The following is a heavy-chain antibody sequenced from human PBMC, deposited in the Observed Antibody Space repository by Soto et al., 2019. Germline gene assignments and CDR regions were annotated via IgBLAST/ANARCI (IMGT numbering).Heavy chain of an antibody. CDR2: INAGNGNT. J-gene: IGHJ3*02. Sequence: ASVKVSCKASGYTFTSYAMHWVRQAPGQRLEWMGWINAGNGNTKYSQKFQGRVTITRDTSASTAYMELSSLRSEDTAVYYCAREPNSLDGYNWGPSDAFDIRAQRTMVTVSS. CDR1: GYTFTSYA. D-gene: IGHD5-12*01. V-gene: IGHV1-3*01. CDR3: AREPNSLDGYNWGPSDAFDI.